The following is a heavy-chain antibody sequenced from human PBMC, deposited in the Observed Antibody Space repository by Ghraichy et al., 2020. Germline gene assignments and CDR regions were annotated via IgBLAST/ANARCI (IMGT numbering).Heavy chain of an antibody. V-gene: IGHV3-7*01. Sequence: GGSLRLSCAASGFTFSSYGMNWVRQAPGKGLEWVSTIKQAGTEKHYVGSVRGRFTISRDNAKNSLYLEMNSLRAEDTAVYYCARDQPVLTCFDAFDVWGQGTMVTVSS. J-gene: IGHJ3*01. CDR3: ARDQPVLTCFDAFDV. CDR1: GFTFSSYG. D-gene: IGHD4/OR15-4a*01. CDR2: IKQAGTEK.